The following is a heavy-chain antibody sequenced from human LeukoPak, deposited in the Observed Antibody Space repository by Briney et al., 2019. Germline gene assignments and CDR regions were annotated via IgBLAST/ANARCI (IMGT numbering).Heavy chain of an antibody. CDR1: GFTFSSYA. V-gene: IGHV3-23*01. CDR3: ATTPYGSGSYYNGW. J-gene: IGHJ4*02. CDR2: ISGSGGST. Sequence: GGSLRLSCAASGFTFSSYAMSWVRQAPGKGLEWVSAISGSGGSTYYADSVKGRFTISRDNSKNTLYLQMNSLRAGDTAVYYCATTPYGSGSYYNGWWGQGTLVTVSS. D-gene: IGHD3-10*01.